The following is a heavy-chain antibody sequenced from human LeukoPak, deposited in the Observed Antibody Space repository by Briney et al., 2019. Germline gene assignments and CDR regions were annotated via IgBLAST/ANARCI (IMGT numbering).Heavy chain of an antibody. CDR3: ASKADGDYFDY. CDR2: IIPIFGTA. J-gene: IGHJ4*02. Sequence: GASVKVSCKASGGTFSSYAISWVRHAPGQGLEWMGGIIPIFGTANCAQKFQGRVTITADESTSTAYMELSSLRSEDTAVYYCASKADGDYFDYWGQGTLVTVSS. V-gene: IGHV1-69*13. D-gene: IGHD4-17*01. CDR1: GGTFSSYA.